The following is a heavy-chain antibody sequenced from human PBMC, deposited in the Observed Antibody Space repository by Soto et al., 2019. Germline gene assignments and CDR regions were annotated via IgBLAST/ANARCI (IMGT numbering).Heavy chain of an antibody. D-gene: IGHD6-19*01. CDR2: ISGSGDST. J-gene: IGHJ1*01. Sequence: GSPRLSCAASGVSFSSYAMSWVRQAPGKGLEWVSGISGSGDSTYYADSVKCRFTISRDNSKNTLYLQMNSLRAEDTAVYYCAKGVPGIAVAGTGYFQHWGQGT. CDR1: GVSFSSYA. CDR3: AKGVPGIAVAGTGYFQH. V-gene: IGHV3-23*01.